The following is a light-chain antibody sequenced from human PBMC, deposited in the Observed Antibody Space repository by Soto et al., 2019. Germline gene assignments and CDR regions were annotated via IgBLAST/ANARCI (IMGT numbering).Light chain of an antibody. Sequence: DIQMTPSPSTLSASVVDRVTITCRASQSISSWLAWYQQKPGKAPNLLIYDASTRATGIPARFSGSGSGTEFILTIRSLQSEDSGVYYCQQYNNWPPINCGQGTRRAIK. V-gene: IGKV1-5*01. J-gene: IGKJ5*01. CDR3: QQYNNWPPIN. CDR1: QSISSW. CDR2: DAS.